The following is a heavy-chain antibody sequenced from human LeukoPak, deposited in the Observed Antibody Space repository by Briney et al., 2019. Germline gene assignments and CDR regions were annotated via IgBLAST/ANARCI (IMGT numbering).Heavy chain of an antibody. J-gene: IGHJ3*02. V-gene: IGHV4-61*08. CDR2: IYYSGST. D-gene: IGHD1-26*01. CDR3: AREGARWEPSFSAFDI. Sequence: SGPTLVNPTQTLTLTCTFSGFSLSTSGMCVSWIRQPPGKGLEWIGYIYYSGSTSYNPSLKSRVTISVDTSKNQFSLKLSSVTAADTAVYYCAREGARWEPSFSAFDIWGQGTMVTVSS. CDR1: GFSLSTSGMC.